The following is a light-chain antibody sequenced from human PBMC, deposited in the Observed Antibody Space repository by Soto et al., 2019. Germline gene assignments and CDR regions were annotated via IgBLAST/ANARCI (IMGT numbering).Light chain of an antibody. J-gene: IGLJ1*01. Sequence: QSVLTQPASVSGSPGQSITISCTGTSSDVGTYDYVSWHQQHPGKAPKLIIYDVNNRPSGVSSLFSGSKSGNTASLTFSGLQAEDEADYYCCSFSTSGTHVFGTGTKVTVL. CDR3: CSFSTSGTHV. CDR2: DVN. V-gene: IGLV2-14*01. CDR1: SSDVGTYDY.